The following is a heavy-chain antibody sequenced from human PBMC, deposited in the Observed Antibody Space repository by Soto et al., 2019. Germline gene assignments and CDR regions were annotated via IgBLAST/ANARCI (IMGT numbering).Heavy chain of an antibody. V-gene: IGHV4-34*01. D-gene: IGHD1-1*01. CDR3: ARLERGTATTVVDAFDI. Sequence: QVQLQQWGAGLLKPSETLSLTCAVYGGFVSSGSYYWSWIRQPPGKGLEWIGEMSHSGGTHFNPSVQSRVTISVDRSKNQFSLKMSSVTAADTALYYCARLERGTATTVVDAFDIWGPGTMVTVSS. CDR1: GGFVSSGSYY. CDR2: MSHSGGT. J-gene: IGHJ3*02.